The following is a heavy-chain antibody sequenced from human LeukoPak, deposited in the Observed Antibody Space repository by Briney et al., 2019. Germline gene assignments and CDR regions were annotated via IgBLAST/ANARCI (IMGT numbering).Heavy chain of an antibody. CDR3: ATRNKDIVVDDSPVMDV. V-gene: IGHV1-69*06. Sequence: ASVKVSCKASGGTFSSYAISWVRQAPGQGLEWMGGIIPIFGTANYAQKFQGRGTITAGKSTSTAYMELSSLRSEDTAVYYCATRNKDIVVDDSPVMDVWGKGTTVTVSS. CDR1: GGTFSSYA. J-gene: IGHJ6*04. CDR2: IIPIFGTA. D-gene: IGHD2-15*01.